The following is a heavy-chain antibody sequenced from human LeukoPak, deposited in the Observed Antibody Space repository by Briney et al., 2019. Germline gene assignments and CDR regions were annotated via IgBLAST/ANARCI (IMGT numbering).Heavy chain of an antibody. V-gene: IGHV4-39*01. J-gene: IGHJ4*02. D-gene: IGHD2-15*01. CDR2: IYYSGST. CDR1: GGSISSRSYY. Sequence: SGTLSLTCTVSGGSISSRSYYWGWIRQPPGKGLEWIGNIYYSGSTYYNPSLRSRVTISVDTSKNQFSLKVNSVTAADTAVYYCARLTVFPSSDDYWGQGTLVTVSS. CDR3: ARLTVFPSSDDY.